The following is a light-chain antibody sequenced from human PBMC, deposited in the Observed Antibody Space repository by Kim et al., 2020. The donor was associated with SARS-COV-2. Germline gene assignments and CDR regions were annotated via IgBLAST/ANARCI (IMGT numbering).Light chain of an antibody. CDR1: LFICDY. J-gene: IGKJ3*01. CDR2: DTS. CDR3: QQGFA. Sequence: PSSLSASLGDKVTITCQAGLFICDYLNWYQQRPGKAPELLIYDTSNLEGGVPSRFSATKSGTDFTFTITNLQAEDVATYYCQQGFAFGPGTKVEI. V-gene: IGKV1-33*01.